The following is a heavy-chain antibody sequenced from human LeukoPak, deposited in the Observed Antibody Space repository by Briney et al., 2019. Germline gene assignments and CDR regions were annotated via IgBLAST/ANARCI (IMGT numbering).Heavy chain of an antibody. D-gene: IGHD1-26*01. CDR1: GFTFDDYA. CDR2: ISWNSGSI. Sequence: GGSMRLSCAASGFTFDDYAMHWVRQAPGKGLEWVSGISWNSGSIGYADSVKGRFTIARDNAKNSLYLQMNSLRAEDMALYYCAKEGVVGASGSYFDYWGQGTLVTVSS. V-gene: IGHV3-9*03. CDR3: AKEGVVGASGSYFDY. J-gene: IGHJ4*02.